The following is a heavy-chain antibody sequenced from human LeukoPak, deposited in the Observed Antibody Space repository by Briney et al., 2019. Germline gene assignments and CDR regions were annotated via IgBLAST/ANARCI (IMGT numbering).Heavy chain of an antibody. D-gene: IGHD1-1*01. J-gene: IGHJ4*02. CDR3: TRGGTTFDY. CDR2: IDTDGSST. CDR1: GFSFRSYW. Sequence: QPGGSLRLSCAASGFSFRSYWMPWVRLPPGKGLVWVSRIDTDGSSTAYADSVKGRFTISRDNAKNTLYLEMYSLKAEDTAIYYCTRGGTTFDYWGQGTLVTVSS. V-gene: IGHV3-74*01.